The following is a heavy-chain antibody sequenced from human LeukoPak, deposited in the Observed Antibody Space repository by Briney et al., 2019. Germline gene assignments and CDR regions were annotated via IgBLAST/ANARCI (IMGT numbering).Heavy chain of an antibody. CDR2: IRYGSNK. J-gene: IGHJ4*02. CDR1: GFTFSSYG. Sequence: GGSLRLSCAASGFTFSSYGMHWVRQAPGKGLEWVAFIRYGSNKYYADSVKGRFTISRDNSKNTLYLQMNSLRAEDTAVYYCARWGGGGLMGTLDYWGQGTLVTVSS. V-gene: IGHV3-30*02. CDR3: ARWGGGGLMGTLDY. D-gene: IGHD2-8*01.